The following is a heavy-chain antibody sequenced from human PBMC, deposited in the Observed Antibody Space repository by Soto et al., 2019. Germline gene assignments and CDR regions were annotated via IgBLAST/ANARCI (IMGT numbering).Heavy chain of an antibody. V-gene: IGHV4-39*01. CDR3: ARQEDYDYVWGSYRIDY. CDR1: GGSISSSSYY. Sequence: SETLSLTCTVSGGSISSSSYYWGWIRQPPGKGLEWIGSIYYSGSTYYNPSLKSRVTISVDTSKNQFSLKLSSVTAADTAVYYCARQEDYDYVWGSYRIDYWGQGTLVTVSS. D-gene: IGHD3-16*02. J-gene: IGHJ4*02. CDR2: IYYSGST.